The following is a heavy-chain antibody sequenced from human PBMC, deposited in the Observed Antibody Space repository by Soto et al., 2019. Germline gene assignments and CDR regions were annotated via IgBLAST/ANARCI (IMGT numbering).Heavy chain of an antibody. CDR2: ISYDGSNK. D-gene: IGHD4-17*01. V-gene: IGHV3-30*18. CDR3: AKDGYGDYVGIDY. CDR1: GFTFSSYG. Sequence: GGSLRLSCAASGFTFSSYGMHWVRQAPGKGLEWVAVISYDGSNKYYADSVKGRFTISRDNSKNTLYLQMNSLRAEDTAVYYCAKDGYGDYVGIDYWGQGTLVTVSS. J-gene: IGHJ4*02.